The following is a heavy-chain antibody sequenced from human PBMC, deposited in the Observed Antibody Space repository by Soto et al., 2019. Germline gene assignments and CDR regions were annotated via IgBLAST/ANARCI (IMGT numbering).Heavy chain of an antibody. CDR1: GGTFSSYA. D-gene: IGHD5-18*01. CDR3: ARDPDTAMVTGYYYGMDV. CDR2: IIPIFGTA. V-gene: IGHV1-69*12. Sequence: QVQLVQSGAEVKKPGSSVKVSCKASGGTFSSYAISWVRQAPGQALEWMGGIIPIFGTANYAQKFRGRVTITADXXTXTXXMELSSLRAEDTAVYYCARDPDTAMVTGYYYGMDVWGQGTTVTVSS. J-gene: IGHJ6*02.